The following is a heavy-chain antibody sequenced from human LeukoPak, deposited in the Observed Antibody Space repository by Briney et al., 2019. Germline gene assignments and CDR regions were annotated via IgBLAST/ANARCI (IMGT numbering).Heavy chain of an antibody. V-gene: IGHV3-21*01. J-gene: IGHJ4*02. D-gene: IGHD3-3*01. Sequence: GGSLRLSCAASGFTFDDYAMHWVRQAPGKGLEWVSSISSSSSYIYYADSVKGRFTISRDNAKNSLYLQMNSLRAEDTAVYYCAREPPPDFWSGYPAYYFDYWGQGTLVTVSS. CDR3: AREPPPDFWSGYPAYYFDY. CDR1: GFTFDDYA. CDR2: ISSSSSYI.